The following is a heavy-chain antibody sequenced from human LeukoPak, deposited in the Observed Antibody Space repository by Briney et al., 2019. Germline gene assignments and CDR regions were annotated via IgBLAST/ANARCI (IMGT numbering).Heavy chain of an antibody. V-gene: IGHV5-51*01. D-gene: IGHD4-23*01. CDR1: GYSFTSYW. J-gene: IGHJ5*02. CDR3: ATHQRDYGGNSGRRWFDP. CDR2: IYLGDSDT. Sequence: GESLKISYKASGYSFTSYWIAWVRQMPGKGLEWMGIIYLGDSDTRYNPSFQGQVTISADKSINTAYLQWSSLKASDTAMYYCATHQRDYGGNSGRRWFDPWGQGTLVTVSS.